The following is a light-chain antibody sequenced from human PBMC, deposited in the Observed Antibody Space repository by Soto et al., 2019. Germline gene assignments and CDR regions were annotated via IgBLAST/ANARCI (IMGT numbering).Light chain of an antibody. Sequence: QSVLTTPPSASGSPGQSVTISCTGTSSDVGAYNYVSWYQQHPGKAPKLMIYEVSKRPSGVPDRFSGSKSGSTASLTVSGLQAGDEAAYSCCSYSARITQDYRFGTGTKVTVL. J-gene: IGLJ1*01. CDR3: CSYSARITQDYR. V-gene: IGLV2-8*01. CDR1: SSDVGAYNY. CDR2: EVS.